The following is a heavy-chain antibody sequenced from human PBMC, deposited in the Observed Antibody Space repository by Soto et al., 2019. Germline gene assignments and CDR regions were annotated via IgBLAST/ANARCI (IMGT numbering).Heavy chain of an antibody. Sequence: QVQLVESGGGVVQPGRSLRLSCAASGFSFSSFGMHWVRQAPGKGLEWVAFNSYDGSNKYYADSVKGRFTISRDSSEKTPYLQMNSLRPEDTAVYYCAKALGELSPESYDYWGQGTLVTVSS. CDR3: AKALGELSPESYDY. CDR2: NSYDGSNK. D-gene: IGHD3-16*02. CDR1: GFSFSSFG. J-gene: IGHJ4*02. V-gene: IGHV3-30*18.